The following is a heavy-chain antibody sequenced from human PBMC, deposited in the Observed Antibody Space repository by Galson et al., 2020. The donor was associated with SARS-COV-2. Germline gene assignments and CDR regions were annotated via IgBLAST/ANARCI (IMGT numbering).Heavy chain of an antibody. CDR3: ARAWNPGQFDS. V-gene: IGHV3-53*04. CDR1: GFTVNTNY. Sequence: TGGSLRLSCAASGFTVNTNYMNWVRQAPGKGLEWVSVIYSGSRTSYADSVKGRFTISRHNSKNTLYLQMNSLRVEDTAIYCCARAWNPGQFDSWGQGALVTVSS. J-gene: IGHJ4*02. D-gene: IGHD1-1*01. CDR2: IYSGSRT.